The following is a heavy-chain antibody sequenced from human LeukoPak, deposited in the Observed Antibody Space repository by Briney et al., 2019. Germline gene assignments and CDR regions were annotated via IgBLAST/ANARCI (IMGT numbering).Heavy chain of an antibody. CDR2: IHSIGTT. J-gene: IGHJ5*02. V-gene: IGHV4-59*01. Sequence: SETLSLTCTVSGGSISRNYWSWIRQTPGKGLEWIGYIHSIGTTNYNPSLESRLTISIDTSKNQFSLKLTSVTAADTAVYYCATSYYGSGTYYNWFDPWGQGTLVTVSS. D-gene: IGHD3-10*01. CDR1: GGSISRNY. CDR3: ATSYYGSGTYYNWFDP.